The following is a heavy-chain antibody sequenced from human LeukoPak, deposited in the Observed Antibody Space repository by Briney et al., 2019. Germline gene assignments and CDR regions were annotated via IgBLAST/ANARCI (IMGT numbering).Heavy chain of an antibody. Sequence: SETLSLTCTVSGGSISSYYWSWIRQPPGKGLEWIGRIYTSGSTNYNPSLKSRVTISVDTSKNQFSLKLSSVTAADTAVYYCARVSPGYYYDSSGLWGQGTLVTASS. CDR1: GGSISSYY. J-gene: IGHJ4*02. CDR3: ARVSPGYYYDSSGL. D-gene: IGHD3-22*01. V-gene: IGHV4-4*08. CDR2: IYTSGST.